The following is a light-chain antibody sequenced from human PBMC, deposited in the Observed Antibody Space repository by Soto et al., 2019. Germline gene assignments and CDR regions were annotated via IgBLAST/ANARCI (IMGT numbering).Light chain of an antibody. CDR3: RQYGSSPFT. CDR1: QSVSRTY. V-gene: IGKV3-20*01. J-gene: IGKJ5*01. CDR2: GAS. Sequence: EIVLTQSPGTLSLSPGERATLSCRASQSVSRTYLAWYQQKPGQAPRLLIYGASSRATGIPDRFSGSGSGTDFTLTISRLEPEDFAVYYCRQYGSSPFTFGQGTRLEIK.